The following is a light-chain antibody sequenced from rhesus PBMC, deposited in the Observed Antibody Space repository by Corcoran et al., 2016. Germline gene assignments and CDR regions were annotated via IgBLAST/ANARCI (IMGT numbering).Light chain of an antibody. V-gene: IGLV10-114*01. CDR2: RNN. CDR1: SSNVGNQG. Sequence: QAGLTQPHSVSKGLRQTATLTCTGNSSNVGNQGAAWLQQHQGHPPKLLSYRNNNRPSGISERFSASRSGNTASLTITGLQPADEAAYYCSAWASSLSDHVFGSGTTLTVL. CDR3: SAWASSLSDHV. J-gene: IGLJ6*01.